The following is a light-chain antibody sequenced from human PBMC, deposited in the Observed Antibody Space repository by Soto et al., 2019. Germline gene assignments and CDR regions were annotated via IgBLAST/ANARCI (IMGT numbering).Light chain of an antibody. J-gene: IGKJ1*01. CDR1: QSISGW. V-gene: IGKV1-5*01. CDR2: DVS. Sequence: DIQMTQSPSTLSASVGDRVTITCRASQSISGWLAWYQQKPGKAPKLLIYDVSSLESGVPSRFSGSGSGTEFTLAISSLQPDDFAVYYCQEYGSPWTFGQGTKVEIK. CDR3: QEYGSPWT.